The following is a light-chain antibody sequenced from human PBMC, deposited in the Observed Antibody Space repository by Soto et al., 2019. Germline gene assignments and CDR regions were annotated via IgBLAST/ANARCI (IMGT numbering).Light chain of an antibody. CDR3: QQSYSSPIT. V-gene: IGKV1-39*01. CDR2: AAS. J-gene: IGKJ5*01. Sequence: DIQMTQSPSSLSASVGDRVTITCRASQTINTFLNWYQHKPGEAPKXLISAASNLRSGVPSRFRGVGSGTHFTIAISSLQPEDAESYYGQQSYSSPITFGQGTRLEIK. CDR1: QTINTF.